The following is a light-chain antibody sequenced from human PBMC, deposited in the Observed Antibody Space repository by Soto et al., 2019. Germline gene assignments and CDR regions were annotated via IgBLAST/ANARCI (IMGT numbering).Light chain of an antibody. CDR1: QTLLHSNGYNY. CDR2: LGS. CDR3: MQALQTPRT. V-gene: IGKV2-28*01. J-gene: IGKJ2*02. Sequence: DIVMTQSPLSLPVTPGEPASISCGSSQTLLHSNGYNYLDWYLQKPGQSPRLLIYLGSNRASGVPDMLSGRGSGTDFTLKISRVEAEDVGVYYCMQALQTPRTFGQGTKLEIK.